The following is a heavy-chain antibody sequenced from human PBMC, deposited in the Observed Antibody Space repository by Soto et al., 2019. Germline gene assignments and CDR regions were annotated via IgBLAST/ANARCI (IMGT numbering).Heavy chain of an antibody. Sequence: GGSLRLSCAASGFTFSSYAMHWVRQAPGKGLEWVAVISYDGSNKYYADSVKGRFTISRDNSKNTLYLQMNSLRAEDTAVYYCAREEVVPAANADYYYYYGMDVWGQGTTVTVSS. V-gene: IGHV3-30-3*01. D-gene: IGHD2-2*01. CDR2: ISYDGSNK. J-gene: IGHJ6*02. CDR1: GFTFSSYA. CDR3: AREEVVPAANADYYYYYGMDV.